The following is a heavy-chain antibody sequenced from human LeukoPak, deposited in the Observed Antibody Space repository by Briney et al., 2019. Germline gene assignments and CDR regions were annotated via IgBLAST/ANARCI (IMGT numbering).Heavy chain of an antibody. J-gene: IGHJ5*02. CDR3: ARGGLRYFDWLYNWFDP. D-gene: IGHD3-9*01. Sequence: PSETLSLTCAVYGGSFSGYYRSWIRQPPGKGLEWIGEINHSGSTNYNPSLKSRVTISVDTSKNQFSLKLSSVTAADTAVYYCARGGLRYFDWLYNWFDPWGQGTLVTVSS. CDR1: GGSFSGYY. CDR2: INHSGST. V-gene: IGHV4-34*01.